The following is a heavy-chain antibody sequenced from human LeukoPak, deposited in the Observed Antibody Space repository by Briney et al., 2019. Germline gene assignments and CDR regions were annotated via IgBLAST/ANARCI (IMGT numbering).Heavy chain of an antibody. CDR3: EALLTYYYDSSGYEAPVDY. J-gene: IGHJ4*02. CDR2: ISYDGSNK. V-gene: IGHV3-30-3*01. D-gene: IGHD3-22*01. CDR1: GFTFSSYA. Sequence: GGSLRLSCAASGFTFSSYAMHWVRQAPGKGPEWVAVISYDGSNKYYADSVKGRFTISRDNSKNTLYLQMNSLRAEDTAVYYCEALLTYYYDSSGYEAPVDYWGQGTLVTVSS.